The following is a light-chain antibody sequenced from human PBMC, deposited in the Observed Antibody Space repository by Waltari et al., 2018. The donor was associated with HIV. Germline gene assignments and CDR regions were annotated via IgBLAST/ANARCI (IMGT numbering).Light chain of an antibody. CDR2: AAS. J-gene: IGKJ4*01. V-gene: IGKV1-9*01. CDR3: QQLNTYPLT. CDR1: QDISRD. Sequence: DIQLTQSPSFLSASVGDRVSITCRASQDISRDLAWYQQKPGKAPELLISAASNWQSGVPIRFSGSGSETEFTLTINILQPEYSATYSCQQLNTYPLTFGGGTRVDIK.